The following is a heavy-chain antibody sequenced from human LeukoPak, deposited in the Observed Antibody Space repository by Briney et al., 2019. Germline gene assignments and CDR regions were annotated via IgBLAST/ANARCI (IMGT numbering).Heavy chain of an antibody. CDR3: ARHRGTMKFPPEDY. V-gene: IGHV5-51*01. D-gene: IGHD3-22*01. CDR1: GYSFTNYW. CDR2: IYPGDSDT. J-gene: IGHJ4*02. Sequence: GESLKISCKGSGYSFTNYWIGWVRQMPGKGLEWMGIIYPGDSDTRYSPSFQGQVTISADKSISTAYLQWSSLKASDTAMYYCARHRGTMKFPPEDYWGQGPWSPSPQ.